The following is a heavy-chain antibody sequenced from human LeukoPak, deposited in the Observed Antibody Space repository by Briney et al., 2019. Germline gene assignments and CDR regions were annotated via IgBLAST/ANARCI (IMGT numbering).Heavy chain of an antibody. CDR3: ARHLPTSGSYPYYYYYYMDV. CDR1: GGSISSSSYY. D-gene: IGHD1-26*01. V-gene: IGHV4-39*01. Sequence: SETLSLTCTVSGGSISSSSYYWGWIRQPPGKGLEWIGSIYYSGSTYYNPSLKSRVTISVDTSKNQFSLKLSSVTAVDTAVYYCARHLPTSGSYPYYYYYYMDVWGKGTTVTVSS. CDR2: IYYSGST. J-gene: IGHJ6*03.